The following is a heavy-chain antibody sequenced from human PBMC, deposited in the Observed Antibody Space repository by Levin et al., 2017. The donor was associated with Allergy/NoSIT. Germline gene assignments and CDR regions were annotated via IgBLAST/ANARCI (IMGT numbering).Heavy chain of an antibody. CDR2: ISGSGGST. D-gene: IGHD6-6*01. V-gene: IGHV3-23*01. Sequence: GGSLRLSCAASGFTFSSYAMNWVRQAPGKGLEWVSAISGSGGSTYYADSVKGRFTISRDNSKNTLYLQMNSLRAEDTAVYYCAKVRPYTSSSYYFDYWGQGTLVTVSS. J-gene: IGHJ4*02. CDR3: AKVRPYTSSSYYFDY. CDR1: GFTFSSYA.